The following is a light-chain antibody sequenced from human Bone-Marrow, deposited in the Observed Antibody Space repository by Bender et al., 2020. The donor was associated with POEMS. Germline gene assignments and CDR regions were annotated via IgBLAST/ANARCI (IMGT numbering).Light chain of an antibody. CDR2: QDT. V-gene: IGLV3-1*01. J-gene: IGLJ2*01. CDR1: DLGDKY. CDR3: QAWDTYSGI. Sequence: SYEVTQPPSVSVSPGQTASITCSGDDLGDKYVAWYQQKPGQSPVLVIYQDTKRPSGIPERFSGSNSGNTPTLTISGTQAMDEADYYCQAWDTYSGIFGGGTKLTVL.